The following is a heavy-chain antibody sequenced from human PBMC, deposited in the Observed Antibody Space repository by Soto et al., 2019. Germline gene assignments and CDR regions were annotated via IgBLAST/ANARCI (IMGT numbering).Heavy chain of an antibody. CDR2: IDPSDSDT. CDR1: GYSFTSYW. J-gene: IGHJ6*02. D-gene: IGHD5-18*01. V-gene: IGHV5-10-1*01. Sequence: PGESLKISCKGSGYSFTSYWISWVGQMPGKGLEWMGRIDPSDSDTNYSPSFQGHVTISADKSISTAYLQWSSLKASDTAMYYCATRRSLANTAMVKGRQVEYYYGMDVWGEGNTANVSS. CDR3: ATRRSLANTAMVKGRQVEYYYGMDV.